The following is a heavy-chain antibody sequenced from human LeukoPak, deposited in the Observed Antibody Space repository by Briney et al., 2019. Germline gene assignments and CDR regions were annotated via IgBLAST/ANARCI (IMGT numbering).Heavy chain of an antibody. J-gene: IGHJ4*02. CDR2: INPNSGGT. D-gene: IGHD1-26*01. CDR3: ARGYSGSYFWRYYFDY. CDR1: GYTFTGYY. V-gene: IGHV1-2*02. Sequence: ASVKVSCKASGYTFTGYYMHWVRQAPGQGLEWMGWINPNSGGTNYAQKFQGRVTMTRDTSISTAYMELSRLRSDDTAVYYCARGYSGSYFWRYYFDYWGQGTLVTVSS.